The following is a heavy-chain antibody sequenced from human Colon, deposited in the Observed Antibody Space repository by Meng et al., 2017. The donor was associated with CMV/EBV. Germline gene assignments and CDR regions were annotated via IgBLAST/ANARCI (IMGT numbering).Heavy chain of an antibody. Sequence: LSCVASGFTFANYPMNWVRQAPGKGLEWVAFISYDGSKQKYADSVTGRFTISRDTPKDTLYLELNSLKTDDTATYYCVRDKGTGAFDFWGQGSLVTVSS. CDR3: VRDKGTGAFDF. CDR1: GFTFANYP. D-gene: IGHD3/OR15-3a*01. V-gene: IGHV3-30*04. CDR2: ISYDGSKQ. J-gene: IGHJ4*02.